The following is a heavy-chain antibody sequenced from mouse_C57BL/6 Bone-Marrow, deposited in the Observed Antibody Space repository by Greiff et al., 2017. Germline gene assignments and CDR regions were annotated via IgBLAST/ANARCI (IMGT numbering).Heavy chain of an antibody. Sequence: EVQLQQSGAELVRPGASVKLSCTASGFNFKDDYMHWVKQRPEQGLEWIGRIDPENGDTEYASKFQGKATITVYTSSNTAYLQLRSLTSEDTAVYYCTRNAYGGRGTRVTVTA. CDR2: IDPENGDT. CDR1: GFNFKDDY. CDR3: TRNAY. V-gene: IGHV14-4*01. J-gene: IGHJ3*01.